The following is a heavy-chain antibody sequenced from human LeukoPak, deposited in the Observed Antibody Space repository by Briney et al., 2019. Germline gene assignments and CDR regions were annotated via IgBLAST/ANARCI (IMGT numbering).Heavy chain of an antibody. J-gene: IGHJ4*02. CDR3: ARDWYHAIDY. D-gene: IGHD2-2*01. Sequence: GGSLRLSCAASGFSFSSTWMHWVRQPPGKGLGWVARITSDETSTTYAESVKGRFTISRDNAKNTLFLQMNSLRAEDTAVYYCARDWYHAIDYWGQGTLVTVSS. CDR1: GFSFSSTW. CDR2: ITSDETST. V-gene: IGHV3-74*03.